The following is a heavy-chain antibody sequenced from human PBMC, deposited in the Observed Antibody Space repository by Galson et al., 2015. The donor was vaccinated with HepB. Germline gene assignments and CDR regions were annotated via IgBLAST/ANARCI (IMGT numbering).Heavy chain of an antibody. D-gene: IGHD1-1*01. CDR3: AKAGGLVQRFDP. CDR1: GFTFSSYA. CDR2: ISGSGGST. Sequence: SLRLSCAASGFTFSSYAMSWVRQAPGKGLEWVSAISGSGGSTYYADSVKGRFTISRDNSKNTLYLQMNSLRAEDTAVYYCAKAGGLVQRFDPWGQGTLVTVSS. V-gene: IGHV3-23*01. J-gene: IGHJ5*02.